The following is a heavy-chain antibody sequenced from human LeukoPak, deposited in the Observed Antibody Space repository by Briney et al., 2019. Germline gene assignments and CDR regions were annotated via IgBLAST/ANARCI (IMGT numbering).Heavy chain of an antibody. D-gene: IGHD6-19*01. V-gene: IGHV4-59*01. CDR2: IYYSGST. CDR3: ARVGWFDAFDI. CDR1: GGSIRSYY. Sequence: SETLSLTCTVSGGSIRSYYWSWIREPPGKGLEWIGYIYYSGSTNYNPSLKSRVTISVDTSKNQFSLKLSSVTAADTAVYYCARVGWFDAFDIWGQGTMVTVSS. J-gene: IGHJ3*02.